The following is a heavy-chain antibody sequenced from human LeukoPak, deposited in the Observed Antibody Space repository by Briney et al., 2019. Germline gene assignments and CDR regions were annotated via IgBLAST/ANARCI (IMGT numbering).Heavy chain of an antibody. D-gene: IGHD5-24*01. CDR3: ARDHGPEMATIPGY. Sequence: GASVKVSCKASGYTFTGYYMHWVRQAPGQGLEWMGWINPNSDGTNYAQKFQGRVTMTRDTSISTAYMELSRLRSDDTAVYYCARDHGPEMATIPGYWGQGTLVTVSS. CDR1: GYTFTGYY. J-gene: IGHJ4*02. V-gene: IGHV1-2*02. CDR2: INPNSDGT.